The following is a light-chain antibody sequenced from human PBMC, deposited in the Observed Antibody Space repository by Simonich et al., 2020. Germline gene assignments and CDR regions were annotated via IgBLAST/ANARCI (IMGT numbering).Light chain of an antibody. Sequence: QSALTQPASVSGSPGQSITISCTGTSSDVGGYNYVSWYQQHPGKAPKLMIYDVSKRPSGVSNRFSGSKSGNTASLTISGIQAEDESDYYCSSYTSSSTSWVFGGGTKLTVL. CDR3: SSYTSSSTSWV. V-gene: IGLV2-14*01. CDR1: SSDVGGYNY. J-gene: IGLJ3*02. CDR2: DVS.